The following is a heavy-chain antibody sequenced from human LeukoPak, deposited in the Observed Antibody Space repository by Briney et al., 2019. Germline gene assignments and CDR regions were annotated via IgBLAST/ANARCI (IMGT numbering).Heavy chain of an antibody. CDR3: AIAATMTTSPGYWFDS. V-gene: IGHV4-59*08. CDR1: GGSISSYY. CDR2: ISYSGST. J-gene: IGHJ5*01. D-gene: IGHD2-15*01. Sequence: SETLSLTCTVSGGSISSYYWSWIRQPPGKGLEWIGCISYSGSTNYTPSLKSRVTISLDTSRNQFSLKLTSVTAADTAIYYCAIAATMTTSPGYWFDSWGQGTLVTVSS.